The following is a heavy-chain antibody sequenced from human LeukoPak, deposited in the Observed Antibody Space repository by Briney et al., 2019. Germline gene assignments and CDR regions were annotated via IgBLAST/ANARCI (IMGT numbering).Heavy chain of an antibody. D-gene: IGHD5-18*01. V-gene: IGHV4-39*01. CDR2: TYYSGST. CDR1: GGSISSSSYY. J-gene: IGHJ5*02. CDR3: ARHLYSYGQNWFDP. Sequence: SETLSLTCTVSGGSISSSSYYWGWIRQPPGEGLEWIGSTYYSGSTYYNPSLKSRVTISVDTSKNQFSLKLSSVTAADTAVYYCARHLYSYGQNWFDPWGQGTLVTVSS.